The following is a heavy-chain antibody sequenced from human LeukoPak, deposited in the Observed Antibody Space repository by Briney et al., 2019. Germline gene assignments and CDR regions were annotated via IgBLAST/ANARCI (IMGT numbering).Heavy chain of an antibody. CDR1: GGSISSYY. V-gene: IGHV4-59*01. CDR2: IYYSGST. Sequence: SETLSLTCIVSGGSISSYYWSWIRQPPGKGLEWIGYIYYSGSTNYNPSLKSRVTISVDTSKNQFSLKLSSVTAADTAVYYCARSGYSYGADAFDIWGQGTMVTVSS. D-gene: IGHD5-18*01. J-gene: IGHJ3*02. CDR3: ARSGYSYGADAFDI.